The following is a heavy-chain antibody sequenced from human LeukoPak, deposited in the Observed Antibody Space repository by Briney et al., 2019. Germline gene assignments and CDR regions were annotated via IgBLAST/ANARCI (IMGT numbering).Heavy chain of an antibody. CDR2: INPNSGGT. CDR3: ARDLRRRDIVATHMDV. V-gene: IGHV1-2*02. Sequence: GASVKVSCKAAGYTFTGYYMHGVRQAPGQGLEWMGGINPNSGGTNYAQKFQGRVTMTRDTSISTAYLELRRLRFDDTAVYYCARDLRRRDIVATHMDVWGKGTTVTVSS. J-gene: IGHJ6*03. CDR1: GYTFTGYY. D-gene: IGHD5-12*01.